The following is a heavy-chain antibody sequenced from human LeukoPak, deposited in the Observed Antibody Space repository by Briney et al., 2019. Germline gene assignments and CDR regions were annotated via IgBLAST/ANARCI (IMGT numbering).Heavy chain of an antibody. J-gene: IGHJ6*03. Sequence: SETLSLTCAVSGYSISSDYYWGWIRQPPGKGLEWIGSIYHSGDTYYNPSLKSRVTISVDTSKNHFSLRLSSLTAADTAVYYCARHAPDCNNTNCYYYYYYMDVWGKGTTVTVSS. CDR2: IYHSGDT. V-gene: IGHV4-38-2*01. CDR1: GYSISSDYY. CDR3: ARHAPDCNNTNCYYYYYYMDV. D-gene: IGHD2-2*01.